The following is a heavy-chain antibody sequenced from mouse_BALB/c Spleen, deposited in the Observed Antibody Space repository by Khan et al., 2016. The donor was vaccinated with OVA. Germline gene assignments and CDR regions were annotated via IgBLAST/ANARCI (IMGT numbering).Heavy chain of an antibody. CDR1: GFTFSRHP. V-gene: IGHV5-6-5*01. CDR3: EISNGSTGVDY. J-gene: IGHJ2*01. CDR2: IGSGGST. D-gene: IGHD1-1*01. Sequence: EVQLQESGGGLVKPGGSLKCSCAASGFTFSRHPMSWVRQTPEKRLEWVASIGSGGSTYYPDRVKGRFTISRDNARNILYLQMSSLRSDDSAMYYCEISNGSTGVDYWGQGTTLTVSS.